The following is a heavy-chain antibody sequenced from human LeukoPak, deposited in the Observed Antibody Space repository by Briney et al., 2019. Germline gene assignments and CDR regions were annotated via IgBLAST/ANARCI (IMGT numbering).Heavy chain of an antibody. CDR1: GDTFDTCT. D-gene: IGHD7-27*01. V-gene: IGHV1-69*05. Sequence: SVKVSCKASGDTFDTCTISWVRQVPGQGLEWMGGFIPAFNTAHYARKFQGRVTITMDASTTTDFMEMSSLRFEDTAVYYCVRDKGLTGDTCAFDIWGQGTMVTVSS. J-gene: IGHJ3*02. CDR3: VRDKGLTGDTCAFDI. CDR2: FIPAFNTA.